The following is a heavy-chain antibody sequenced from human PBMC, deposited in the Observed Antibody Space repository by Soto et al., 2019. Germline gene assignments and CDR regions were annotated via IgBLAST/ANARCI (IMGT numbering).Heavy chain of an antibody. CDR3: VRDSGAKLSSS. CDR2: IVAGSGNT. Sequence: SVKVSCKASGFNFISSAVQWVRQARGQRPEWIGWIVAGSGNTKYAQKFQERVTITADESARTAYMELRSLKSRDTAVYYCVRDSGAKLSSSWGQGTLVTVSS. V-gene: IGHV1-58*01. D-gene: IGHD6-13*01. J-gene: IGHJ4*02. CDR1: GFNFISSA.